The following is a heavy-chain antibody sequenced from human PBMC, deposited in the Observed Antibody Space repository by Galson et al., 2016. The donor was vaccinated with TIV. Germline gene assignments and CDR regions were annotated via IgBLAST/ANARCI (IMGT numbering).Heavy chain of an antibody. V-gene: IGHV1-2*02. Sequence: SVKVSCKASGYKFIGYHVHWVRQAPGQGLEWMGWIKPNRGDTNVAQKFRGRVTMTRDTSITTAYLELSGLRSDDTAVYYCARGFGVLTSNYLPKDFDYWGQGTLVTVSS. D-gene: IGHD3-9*01. J-gene: IGHJ4*02. CDR2: IKPNRGDT. CDR3: ARGFGVLTSNYLPKDFDY. CDR1: GYKFIGYH.